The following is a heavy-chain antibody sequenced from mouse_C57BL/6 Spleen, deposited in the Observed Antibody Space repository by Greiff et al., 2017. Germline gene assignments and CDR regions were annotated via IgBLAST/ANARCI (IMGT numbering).Heavy chain of an antibody. V-gene: IGHV6-6*01. CDR1: GFTFSDAW. CDR3: TRPSVVTGDFDY. D-gene: IGHD2-2*01. CDR2: IRNKANNHAT. J-gene: IGHJ2*01. Sequence: EVKLMESGGGLVQPGGSMKLSCAASGFTFSDAWMAWVRQAPGKGLEWVAEIRNKANNHATYYAKSVKGRFTITREDSKSSVYLQMNSLRAEDTAMYYCTRPSVVTGDFDYWGQGTTLTVSS.